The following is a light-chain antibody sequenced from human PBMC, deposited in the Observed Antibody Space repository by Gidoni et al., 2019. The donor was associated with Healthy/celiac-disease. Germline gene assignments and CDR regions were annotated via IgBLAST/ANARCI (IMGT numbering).Light chain of an antibody. J-gene: IGKJ1*01. CDR3: QQYGSSPPT. V-gene: IGKV3-20*01. Sequence: DIVLTQSPGPLSLSPGERATLSCRASQSVSSSYLAWYQQKPGQAPRLLIYGASSRATGIPDRFSGRGSGTDFTLTVSRLGPEDFAVYYCQQYGSSPPTFGQGTKVEIK. CDR1: QSVSSSY. CDR2: GAS.